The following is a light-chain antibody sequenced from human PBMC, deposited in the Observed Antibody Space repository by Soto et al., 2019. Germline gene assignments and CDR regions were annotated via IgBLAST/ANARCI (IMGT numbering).Light chain of an antibody. V-gene: IGLV4-69*01. CDR3: QTWGSGIVV. Sequence: QSVLTQSPSASASLGASVKRTCTLSSGHSNYAIAWHQQQSEKGPRYLMKLNSDGSHSKGDGIPDRFSGSSSGAERYLTISSLQSEDEADYYCQTWGSGIVVFGGGTKRTVL. J-gene: IGLJ2*01. CDR1: SGHSNYA. CDR2: LNSDGSH.